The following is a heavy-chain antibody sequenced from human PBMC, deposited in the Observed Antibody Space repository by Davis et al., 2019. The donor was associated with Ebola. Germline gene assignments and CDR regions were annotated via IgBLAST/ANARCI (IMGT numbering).Heavy chain of an antibody. J-gene: IGHJ4*02. D-gene: IGHD4-17*01. CDR1: GYSFTSSW. CDR2: IDPSDYYT. CDR3: ARGDYAWIN. Sequence: GESLKISCTGSGYSFTSSWNSGVRQMLGKGLEWMGRIDPSDYYTNYSPSFQGHVTISADKSISTAYLQWSSLKASDTAMYYCARGDYAWINWGQRTLITVSS. V-gene: IGHV5-10-1*01.